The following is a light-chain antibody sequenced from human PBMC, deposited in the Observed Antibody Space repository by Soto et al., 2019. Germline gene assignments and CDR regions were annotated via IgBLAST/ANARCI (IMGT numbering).Light chain of an antibody. V-gene: IGKV2-30*01. CDR1: QSLVYRDGNTY. J-gene: IGKJ2*01. CDR3: LQGSHWSRT. CDR2: NVS. Sequence: DVVMTQSPLSLPVTLGQPASISCKSSQSLVYRDGNTYLNWFQQRPGQSPRRLIYNVSKRDSGVPDRFSGSGSGTDFTLKISRVEAEDVGVYYCLQGSHWSRTFGQGTKLEIK.